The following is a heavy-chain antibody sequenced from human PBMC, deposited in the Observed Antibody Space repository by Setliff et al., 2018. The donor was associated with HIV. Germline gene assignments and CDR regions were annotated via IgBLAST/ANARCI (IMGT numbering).Heavy chain of an antibody. CDR2: IIPVFGTA. J-gene: IGHJ6*04. D-gene: IGHD3-10*01. V-gene: IGHV1-69*13. CDR3: ASGKGVRGVIIRGGLDV. CDR1: GDTFSSYV. Sequence: SVKVSCKASGDTFSSYVITWVRQAPGQGLEWMGGIIPVFGTANYAQRFQGRVTITADESTSTAYMELSSLRTDDTAVYYCASGKGVRGVIIRGGLDVWGKGTTVTVSS.